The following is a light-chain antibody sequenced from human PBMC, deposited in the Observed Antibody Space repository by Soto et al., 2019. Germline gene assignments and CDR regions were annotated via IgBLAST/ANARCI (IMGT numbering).Light chain of an antibody. J-gene: IGLJ1*01. V-gene: IGLV2-14*01. CDR2: EVS. CDR3: SSYTNINTRACV. CDR1: SSDVGGYNY. Sequence: QSVRTEPASVSGSPGQSITISCTGTSSDVGGYNYVSWYQQHPGKAPKLMIYEVSYRPSGVSHRFSGSKSGNTASLTISGLQAEDEAEYYCSSYTNINTRACVFGTGTRSPS.